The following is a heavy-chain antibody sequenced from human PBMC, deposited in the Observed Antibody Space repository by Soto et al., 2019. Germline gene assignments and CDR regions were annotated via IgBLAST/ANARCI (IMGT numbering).Heavy chain of an antibody. D-gene: IGHD4-17*01. CDR1: GFTFSSYS. J-gene: IGHJ4*02. CDR2: ISSSSSYI. V-gene: IGHV3-21*01. CDR3: ARGDYGDYVDY. Sequence: GGSLRLSCAASGFTFSSYSMNWGRQAPGKGLEWVPSISSSSSYIYYADSVKGRFTISRDNAKNSLYLQMNSLRAEDTTVYYCARGDYGDYVDYWGQGTLVPVPS.